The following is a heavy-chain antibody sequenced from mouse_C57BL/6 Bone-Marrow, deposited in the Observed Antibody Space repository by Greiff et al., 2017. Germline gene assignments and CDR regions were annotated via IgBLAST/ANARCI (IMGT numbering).Heavy chain of an antibody. Sequence: QVQLQQSGAELVRPGASVKLSCKASGYTFTDYYINWVKQRPGQGLEWIARIYPGSGNTYYNEKFKGKATLTAEKSSSTAYMQLSSLTSEDSAVYFGARGDYGSSYWYFDVGGTGTAVTVSS. D-gene: IGHD1-1*01. CDR3: ARGDYGSSYWYFDV. CDR2: IYPGSGNT. CDR1: GYTFTDYY. V-gene: IGHV1-76*01. J-gene: IGHJ1*03.